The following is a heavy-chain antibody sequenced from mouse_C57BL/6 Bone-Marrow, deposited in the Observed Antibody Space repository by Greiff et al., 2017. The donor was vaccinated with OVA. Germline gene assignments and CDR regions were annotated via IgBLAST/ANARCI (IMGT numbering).Heavy chain of an antibody. CDR1: GYTFTSYG. Sequence: QVQLQQSGAELARPGASVKLSCKASGYTFTSYGISWVKQRTGQGLEWIGEIYTRSGNTYYNEKFKGKATLTADKSSSTAYMELRSLTSEDSAVYFCARINYSNPWFAYWGQGTLVTVSA. V-gene: IGHV1-81*01. CDR3: ARINYSNPWFAY. J-gene: IGHJ3*01. D-gene: IGHD2-5*01. CDR2: IYTRSGNT.